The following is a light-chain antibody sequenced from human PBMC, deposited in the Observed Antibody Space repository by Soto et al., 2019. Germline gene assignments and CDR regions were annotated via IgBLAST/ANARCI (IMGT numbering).Light chain of an antibody. V-gene: IGKV3-15*01. J-gene: IGKJ1*01. Sequence: ELMMTQSPATLSVYTGERATLSCRTSQSVSSTLAWYQQKPGQAPRPLISGASTRATGIPARFSGSGSGTEFTLTISSLQSEDFAVYYCQQYNNWPRTFGQGTKVDIK. CDR3: QQYNNWPRT. CDR2: GAS. CDR1: QSVSST.